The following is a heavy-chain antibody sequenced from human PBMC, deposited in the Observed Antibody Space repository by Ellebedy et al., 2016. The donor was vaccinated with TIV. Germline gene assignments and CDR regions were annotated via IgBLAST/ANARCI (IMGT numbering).Heavy chain of an antibody. CDR1: GFPFSSFE. Sequence: PGGSLRLSCAASGFPFSSFEFNWVRQSPGKGLEWVSYISSSGTTKYYADSVKGRFTISRDNAKNSLYLQMNSLRAEDTAVYYCARDHLGTAIPYDYWGQGTLVTVSS. J-gene: IGHJ4*02. V-gene: IGHV3-48*03. CDR2: ISSSGTTK. CDR3: ARDHLGTAIPYDY. D-gene: IGHD2-21*02.